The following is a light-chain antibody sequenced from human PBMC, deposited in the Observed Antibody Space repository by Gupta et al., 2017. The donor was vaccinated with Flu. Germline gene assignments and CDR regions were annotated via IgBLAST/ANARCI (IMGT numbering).Light chain of an antibody. CDR1: QDISTY. V-gene: IGKV1-33*01. CDR2: DAS. Sequence: DIPMTPSPPSLSASVGDRVTITCQASQDISTYLNWYQQKPGKAPKLLIYDASNLETGVISRCSGIGCGRDFSLTISSRQPEDIAAYYCQQYGNLPPLTFGPGTRVDIK. J-gene: IGKJ4*01. CDR3: QQYGNLPPLT.